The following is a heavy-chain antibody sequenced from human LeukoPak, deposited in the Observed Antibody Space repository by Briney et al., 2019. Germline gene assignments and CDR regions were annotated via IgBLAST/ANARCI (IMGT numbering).Heavy chain of an antibody. Sequence: PSDTLSLTCTVSGGSISSYYWSWIRQPAGKGLEWIGRIYTSGSNYNPSLKSRVTISVDKSKNQFSLKLNSVTAADTAVYYCARDPKGYGEADYWGQGNLVTVSS. D-gene: IGHD4-17*01. CDR1: GGSISSYY. CDR3: ARDPKGYGEADY. CDR2: IYTSGS. J-gene: IGHJ4*02. V-gene: IGHV4-4*07.